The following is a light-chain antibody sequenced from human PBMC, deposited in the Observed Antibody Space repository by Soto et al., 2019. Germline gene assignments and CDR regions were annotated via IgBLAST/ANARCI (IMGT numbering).Light chain of an antibody. Sequence: QSALTQPPSASGSPGQSVTISCTGTSSDVGDYKFVSWYQQHPGKAPKLLIYEVSRRSSGVPDRFSGSKSGNMASLTVSGLQAEDEADYYCSSYAGNNNVVFGGGTKVTVL. J-gene: IGLJ2*01. CDR2: EVS. V-gene: IGLV2-8*01. CDR3: SSYAGNNNVV. CDR1: SSDVGDYKF.